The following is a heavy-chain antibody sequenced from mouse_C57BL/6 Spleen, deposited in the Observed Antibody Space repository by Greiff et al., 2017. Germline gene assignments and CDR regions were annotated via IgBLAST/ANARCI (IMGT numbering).Heavy chain of an antibody. CDR1: GYAFSSYW. CDR2: IYPGDGDT. CDR3: ARGGLFYGSSPYYFDY. D-gene: IGHD1-1*01. J-gene: IGHJ2*01. Sequence: QVQLQQSGAELVKPGASVKISCKASGYAFSSYWMNWVKQRPGKGLEWIGQIYPGDGDTNYNGKFKGKATLTADKSSSTAYIQLSSLTSEDSAVYFCARGGLFYGSSPYYFDYWGQGTTLTVSS. V-gene: IGHV1-80*01.